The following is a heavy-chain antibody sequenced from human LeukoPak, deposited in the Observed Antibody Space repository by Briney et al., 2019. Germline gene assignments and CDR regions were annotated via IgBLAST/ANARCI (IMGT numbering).Heavy chain of an antibody. V-gene: IGHV4-34*01. Sequence: SETLSLTCAVYGGSFGGYYWSWIRQPPGKGLEWIGEINHSGSTNYNPSLKSRVTISVDTSKNQFSLKLSSVTAADTAVYYCARGDYYYGMDVWGQGTTVTVSS. J-gene: IGHJ6*02. CDR3: ARGDYYYGMDV. CDR1: GGSFGGYY. CDR2: INHSGST.